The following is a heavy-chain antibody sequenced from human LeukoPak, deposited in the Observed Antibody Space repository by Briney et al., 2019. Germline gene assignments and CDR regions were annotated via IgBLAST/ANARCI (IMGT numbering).Heavy chain of an antibody. CDR3: ARVFDS. CDR1: GGSVSSSEYY. V-gene: IGHV4-39*07. CDR2: IFYIGKT. Sequence: SETLSLTCTVSGGSVSSSEYYWGWIRQPPGKGLEWIVDIFYIGKTNYNPSIKSRVTISVDTSKNQFSLKLTSVTAADTAVYYCARVFDSWGQGTLVTVSS. J-gene: IGHJ4*02.